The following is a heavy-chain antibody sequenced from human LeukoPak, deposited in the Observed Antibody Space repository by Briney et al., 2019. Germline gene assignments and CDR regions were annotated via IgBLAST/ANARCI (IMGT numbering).Heavy chain of an antibody. V-gene: IGHV3-30*03. CDR1: GFTFTTYG. J-gene: IGHJ4*02. D-gene: IGHD2-8*01. CDR2: ITYDGYYK. CDR3: ARRRNNDFDY. Sequence: GTSLRLSCAASGFTFTTYGMHWVRQSPGKGLEWVALITYDGYYKYYSDSVKGRFTISSDTSKNTLYLQMNSLRAEDTAVYYCARRRNNDFDYWGQGTLVTVSS.